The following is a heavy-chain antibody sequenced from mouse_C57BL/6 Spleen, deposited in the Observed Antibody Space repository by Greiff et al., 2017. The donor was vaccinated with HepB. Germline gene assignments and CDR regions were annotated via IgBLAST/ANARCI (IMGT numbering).Heavy chain of an antibody. Sequence: DVKLVESGGGLVQPGGSLSLSCAASGFTFTDYYMSWVRQPPGQALEWLGFIRNKANGYTTESSASVKGRFTISRDNSQSILYLQMNALRAEDSATYYCARSSTVGYFDVWGTGTTVTVSS. CDR1: GFTFTDYY. D-gene: IGHD1-1*01. CDR3: ARSSTVGYFDV. J-gene: IGHJ1*03. V-gene: IGHV7-3*01. CDR2: IRNKANGYTT.